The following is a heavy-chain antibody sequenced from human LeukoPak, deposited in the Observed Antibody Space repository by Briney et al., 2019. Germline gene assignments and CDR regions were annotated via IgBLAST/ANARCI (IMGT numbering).Heavy chain of an antibody. CDR1: SGSISTSNYY. D-gene: IGHD3-16*01. CDR2: IFYSGST. V-gene: IGHV4-39*07. CDR3: ARLPRGLIRSY. Sequence: SETLSLTCSVSSGSISTSNYYWGWVRQPPGKALEWIGNIFYSGSTYYSPSLKSRVTISLDTSRNQFSLKLNSVTAADTAVYYCARLPRGLIRSYWGQGTLVTVSS. J-gene: IGHJ4*02.